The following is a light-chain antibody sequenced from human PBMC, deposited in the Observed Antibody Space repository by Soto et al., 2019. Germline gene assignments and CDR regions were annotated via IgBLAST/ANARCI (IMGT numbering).Light chain of an antibody. J-gene: IGLJ2*01. CDR3: QSYVSSLSGSV. V-gene: IGLV1-40*01. CDR1: SSNIGAGYD. Sequence: QSVLTQPPSVSGAPGQRVTISCTGSSSNIGAGYDVHWYQQLPGTAPKLLIYGNSNRPSGVPDRFSGSKSGTSASLAITGLRAEDEAEYYCQSYVSSLSGSVFGGGTKVTVL. CDR2: GNS.